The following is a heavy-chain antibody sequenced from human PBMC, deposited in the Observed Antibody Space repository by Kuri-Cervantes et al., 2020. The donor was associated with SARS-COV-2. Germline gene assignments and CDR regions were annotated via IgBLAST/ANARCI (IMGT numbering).Heavy chain of an antibody. D-gene: IGHD3-22*01. V-gene: IGHV3-21*04. CDR1: GFTFSSYS. CDR3: ARDPYYYDSTVLDV. CDR2: ISSSSSYI. Sequence: GESLKISCAASGFTFSSYSMNWVRQAPGKGLEWVSSISSSSSYIYYADSVKGRFTVSRDNPKNTLYLQMSNLRAEDTAVYYCARDPYYYDSTVLDVWGQGTTVTVSS. J-gene: IGHJ6*02.